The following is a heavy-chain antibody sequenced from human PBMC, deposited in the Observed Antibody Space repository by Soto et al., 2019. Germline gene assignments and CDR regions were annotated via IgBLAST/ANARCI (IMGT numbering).Heavy chain of an antibody. Sequence: ASVKVSCKASGYPFTGPYIYWVRQAPGQGLEWMGIINPSGGSTSYAQKFQGRVTMTRDTSTSTVYMELSSLRSEDTAVHYYASDESSVYTMGQFDYWGQGTLVTVSS. CDR2: INPSGGST. V-gene: IGHV1-46*01. CDR1: GYPFTGPY. D-gene: IGHD3-22*01. CDR3: ASDESSVYTMGQFDY. J-gene: IGHJ4*02.